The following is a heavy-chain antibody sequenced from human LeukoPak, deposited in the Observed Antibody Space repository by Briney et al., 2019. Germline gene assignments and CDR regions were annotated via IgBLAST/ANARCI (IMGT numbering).Heavy chain of an antibody. D-gene: IGHD1-14*01. J-gene: IGHJ6*02. CDR3: ATGQGHGMDV. V-gene: IGHV3-74*01. Sequence: GGSLRLSCVASGFTFSSYWMHWVRQAPGKGLVWVSRINSDGSSTSYADSVKGRFTISRDNAKNTLYLQMNTLRVEDTAVYYCATGQGHGMDVWGQGTTVTVSS. CDR2: INSDGSST. CDR1: GFTFSSYW.